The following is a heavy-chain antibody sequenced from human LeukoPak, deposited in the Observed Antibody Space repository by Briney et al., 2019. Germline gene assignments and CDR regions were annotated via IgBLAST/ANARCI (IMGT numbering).Heavy chain of an antibody. CDR2: ICPGDSDT. Sequence: KAGESLKISCKGSGYTFTNYWIGWVRQMPGKGLECMGIICPGDSDTRYSPSFQGQVTISADKSISTAYLQWSSLKASDTAMYYCARAAVYYGSGRYDAFDIWGPGTMVTVSS. CDR3: ARAAVYYGSGRYDAFDI. D-gene: IGHD3-10*01. V-gene: IGHV5-51*01. CDR1: GYTFTNYW. J-gene: IGHJ3*02.